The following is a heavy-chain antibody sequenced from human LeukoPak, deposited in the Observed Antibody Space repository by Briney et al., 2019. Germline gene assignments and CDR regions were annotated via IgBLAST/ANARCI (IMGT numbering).Heavy chain of an antibody. CDR1: GSTFRSYS. CDR2: ISSSSDYI. J-gene: IGHJ3*02. Sequence: GGSLRLSCAASGSTFRSYSMTWVRQAPGKGLEWVSSISSSSDYILYADSVKGRFTISRDNSKNTLYLQMNSLRAEDTAVYYCARPITMIVVVITALDIWGQGTMVTVSS. V-gene: IGHV3-21*01. D-gene: IGHD3-22*01. CDR3: ARPITMIVVVITALDI.